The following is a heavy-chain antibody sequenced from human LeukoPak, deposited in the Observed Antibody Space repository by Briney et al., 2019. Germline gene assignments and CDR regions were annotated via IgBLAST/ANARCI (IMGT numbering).Heavy chain of an antibody. V-gene: IGHV4-34*01. CDR3: ARVPLYYDSSGYSFDY. D-gene: IGHD3-22*01. Sequence: SETLSLTYAVYGGSFSGYYWSWIRQPPGKGLEWIGEINHSGSTNYNPSLKSRVTISVDTSKNQFSLKLSSVTAADTAVYYCARVPLYYDSSGYSFDYWGQGTLVTVSS. CDR1: GGSFSGYY. CDR2: INHSGST. J-gene: IGHJ4*02.